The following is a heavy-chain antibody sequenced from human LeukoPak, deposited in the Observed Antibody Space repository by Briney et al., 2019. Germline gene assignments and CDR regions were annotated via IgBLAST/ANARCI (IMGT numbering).Heavy chain of an antibody. J-gene: IGHJ6*02. Sequence: GRSLRLSCAASGFTFDDYAMHWVRQAPGKGLEWVSGISWNSGSIGYADSVKGRFTISRDNAKNSLYLQMNSLRAEDTALYHCARDSGSSYYYGMDVWGQGTTVTVSS. CDR2: ISWNSGSI. CDR3: ARDSGSSYYYGMDV. V-gene: IGHV3-9*01. D-gene: IGHD1-26*01. CDR1: GFTFDDYA.